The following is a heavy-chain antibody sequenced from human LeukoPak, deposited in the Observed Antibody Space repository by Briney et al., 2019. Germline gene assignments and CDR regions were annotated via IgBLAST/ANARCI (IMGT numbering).Heavy chain of an antibody. Sequence: PSETLSLTCTVSGVSISSYYWSWIRQPPGKGLGWIGYIYYSGSTNYNPSLKSRVTISVDTSKNQFSLKLSSVTAADTAVYYCARAPSIGPRGAFDIWGQGTMVTVSS. J-gene: IGHJ3*02. CDR3: ARAPSIGPRGAFDI. D-gene: IGHD1-26*01. V-gene: IGHV4-59*01. CDR2: IYYSGST. CDR1: GVSISSYY.